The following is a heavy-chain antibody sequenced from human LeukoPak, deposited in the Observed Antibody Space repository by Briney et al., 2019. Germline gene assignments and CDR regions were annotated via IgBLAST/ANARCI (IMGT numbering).Heavy chain of an antibody. V-gene: IGHV4-39*02. CDR1: GGSISSSSYY. Sequence: PSETLSLTCTVSGGSISSSSYYWGWIRQPPGKGPEWIGSLYYSGNTYYNPSLKSRVTISVDTSKNQFSLKLSSVTAADTAMYYCARDSGRMFDYWGQGTLVTVSS. J-gene: IGHJ4*02. D-gene: IGHD2/OR15-2a*01. CDR3: ARDSGRMFDY. CDR2: LYYSGNT.